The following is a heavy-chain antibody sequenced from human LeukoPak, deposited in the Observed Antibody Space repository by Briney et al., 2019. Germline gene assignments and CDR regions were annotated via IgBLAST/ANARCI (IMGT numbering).Heavy chain of an antibody. D-gene: IGHD6-13*01. CDR2: IYYSGST. CDR3: ARDPSLAAAGHDAFDI. J-gene: IGHJ3*02. V-gene: IGHV4-61*08. CDR1: GGSISSGGYY. Sequence: SQTLSLTCTVSGGSISSGGYYWSWIRQPPGKGLEWIGYIYYSGSTNYNPSLKSRVTISVDTSKNQFSLKLSSVTAADTAVYYCARDPSLAAAGHDAFDIWGQGTMVTISS.